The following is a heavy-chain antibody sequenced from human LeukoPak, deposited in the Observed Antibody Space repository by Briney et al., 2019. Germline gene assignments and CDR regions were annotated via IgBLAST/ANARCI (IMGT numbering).Heavy chain of an antibody. CDR2: IWYDGSHQ. V-gene: IGHV3-33*06. Sequence: GGSLRLSCAASGFTFSNAWMSWVRQAPGKGLEWVAVIWYDGSHQYYADSVKGRFTISRDNSKNTLDLQMNSLRVEDTAVYFCAKDKDTPATAQLQRGYFESWGQGTLVTVSS. CDR3: AKDKDTPATAQLQRGYFES. CDR1: GFTFSNAW. J-gene: IGHJ4*02. D-gene: IGHD2-15*01.